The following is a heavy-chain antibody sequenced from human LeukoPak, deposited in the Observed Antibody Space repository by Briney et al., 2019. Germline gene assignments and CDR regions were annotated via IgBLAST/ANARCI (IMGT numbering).Heavy chain of an antibody. CDR1: GFTFSGFG. CDR3: AKRARYSYGYEAAD. D-gene: IGHD5-18*01. Sequence: PGGSLRLSCAASGFTFSGFGMYWARQAPGKGLEWVAFIRYDGSNKYYTESVKGRFTTSRDNSKNTLFLQMDSLRADDTAVYYCAKRARYSYGYEAADWGQGTLVTVSS. J-gene: IGHJ4*02. V-gene: IGHV3-30*02. CDR2: IRYDGSNK.